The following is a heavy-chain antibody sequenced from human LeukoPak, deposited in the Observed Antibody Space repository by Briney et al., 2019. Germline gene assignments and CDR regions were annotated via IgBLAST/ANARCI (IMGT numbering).Heavy chain of an antibody. J-gene: IGHJ3*02. D-gene: IGHD3-22*01. CDR2: IHYSGST. V-gene: IGHV4-59*01. CDR1: GGSISSYY. CDR3: ARDRFGGYGAFDI. Sequence: SETLSLTCTVSGGSISSYYWSWIRQPPGKGLEWIGYIHYSGSTNYNPSLKCRVTISVDTSKNQFSLKLSSVTAADTAVYYCARDRFGGYGAFDIWGQGTMVTVSS.